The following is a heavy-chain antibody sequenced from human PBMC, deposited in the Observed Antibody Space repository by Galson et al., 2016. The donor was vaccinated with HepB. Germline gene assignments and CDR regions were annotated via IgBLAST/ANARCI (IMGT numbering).Heavy chain of an antibody. CDR3: ARHPNERFDWEDDDAFDL. J-gene: IGHJ3*01. Sequence: SLRLSCAGSGFAFSSYKMNWVRQASGKGLEWVSAIGRRDYIFYADSVKGRYTVSRDDARSSVFLQMNSLTVEDSAIYYCARHPNERFDWEDDDAFDLWGRGTKVTVSS. D-gene: IGHD3-10*01. CDR2: IGRRDYI. V-gene: IGHV3-21*01. CDR1: GFAFSSYK.